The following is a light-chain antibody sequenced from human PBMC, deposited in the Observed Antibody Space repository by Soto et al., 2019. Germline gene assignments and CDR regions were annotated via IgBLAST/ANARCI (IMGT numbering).Light chain of an antibody. CDR3: QSYDSSLSGSV. J-gene: IGLJ3*02. Sequence: QSVLTQPPSVSGAPGQRVTISCTGSSSSIGAGYDVHWYQQLPGTAPKLLIYGNNNRPSGVPDRFSGSKSGTSASLAITGLQAEDEADYYCQSYDSSLSGSVFGGGTKVTVL. V-gene: IGLV1-40*01. CDR1: SSSIGAGYD. CDR2: GNN.